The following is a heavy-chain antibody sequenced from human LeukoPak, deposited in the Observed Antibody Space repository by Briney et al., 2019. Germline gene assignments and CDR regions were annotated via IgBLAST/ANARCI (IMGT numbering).Heavy chain of an antibody. J-gene: IGHJ4*02. V-gene: IGHV4-59*01. CDR2: IYYSGTT. D-gene: IGHD5-18*01. Sequence: SETLSLTCTVSGGSISSYYWSWIRQPAGRGLEWIGYIYYSGTTNYNPSLKSRVSMSVDTSKNQFSLKLSSVTAADTAVYYCARGRKYTSGYGVTELGSGYSDYWGQGTLVTVSS. CDR1: GGSISSYY. CDR3: ARGRKYTSGYGVTELGSGYSDY.